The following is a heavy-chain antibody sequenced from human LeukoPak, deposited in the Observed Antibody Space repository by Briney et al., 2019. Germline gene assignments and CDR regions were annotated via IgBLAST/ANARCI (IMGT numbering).Heavy chain of an antibody. CDR3: ARETSSSWYNWFDP. J-gene: IGHJ5*02. V-gene: IGHV4-4*07. CDR1: GGSFSSYY. D-gene: IGHD6-13*01. Sequence: PSETLSLTCTVSGGSFSSYYWSWIRQPAGKGLEWIGRIYTSGSTNYNPSLKSRVTMSVDTSKNQFSLKLSSVTAADTAVYYCARETSSSWYNWFDPWGQGTLVTVSS. CDR2: IYTSGST.